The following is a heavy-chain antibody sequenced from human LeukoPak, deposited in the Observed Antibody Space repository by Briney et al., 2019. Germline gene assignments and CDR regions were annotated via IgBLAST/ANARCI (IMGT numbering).Heavy chain of an antibody. CDR2: INAGNGNT. CDR1: GYTFTSYA. CDR3: VIGRVALLN. Sequence: ASVKVSCKASGYTFTSYAMHWVRQAPGQRLEWMGWINAGNGNTKYSQKFQGRVTINRDTSASTAYMELSRLRSEDTGVYYCVIGRVALLNWGQGTLVTVSS. V-gene: IGHV1-3*01. J-gene: IGHJ4*02. D-gene: IGHD2-8*01.